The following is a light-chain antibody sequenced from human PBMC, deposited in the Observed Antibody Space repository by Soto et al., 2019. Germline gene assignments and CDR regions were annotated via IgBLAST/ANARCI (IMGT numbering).Light chain of an antibody. V-gene: IGKV1-39*01. CDR2: AAT. CDR3: QESFSSLHT. CDR1: QSSSSH. Sequence: DIQMTQSPSSLSASVGDRVTITCRASQSSSSHLNWYQQIPGKAPKLLIYAATSLVSGVTSRFSGSGSETDFTLTISSLQPEDFATYHCQESFSSLHTFGQGTKVDIK. J-gene: IGKJ2*01.